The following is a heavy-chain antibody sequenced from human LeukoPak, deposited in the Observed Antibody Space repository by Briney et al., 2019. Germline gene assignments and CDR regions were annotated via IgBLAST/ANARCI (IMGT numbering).Heavy chain of an antibody. CDR3: ASTERCSTTCPLDY. Sequence: PSETLSLTCAVYGGSFRGYYWSWIRQPPGKGLEWIGEINHSGSTNYNPSLKSRVTLSLDTSMKKFSLKLNSVTAADTAVYYCASTERCSTTCPLDYWGQGTLVTVSS. CDR2: INHSGST. V-gene: IGHV4-34*01. J-gene: IGHJ4*02. D-gene: IGHD2-2*01. CDR1: GGSFRGYY.